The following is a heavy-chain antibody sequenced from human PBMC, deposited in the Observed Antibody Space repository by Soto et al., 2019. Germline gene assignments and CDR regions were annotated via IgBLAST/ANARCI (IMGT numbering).Heavy chain of an antibody. Sequence: ASVKVSCKASGYTFTSYYMHWVRQAPGQGLEWMGIINPSGGSTSYAQKFQGRVTMTRDTSTSTVYMELSSLRSEDTAVYYCARDFRWGYYYYGMDVWGQGTTVTVSS. V-gene: IGHV1-46*03. D-gene: IGHD3-16*01. J-gene: IGHJ6*02. CDR3: ARDFRWGYYYYGMDV. CDR1: GYTFTSYY. CDR2: INPSGGST.